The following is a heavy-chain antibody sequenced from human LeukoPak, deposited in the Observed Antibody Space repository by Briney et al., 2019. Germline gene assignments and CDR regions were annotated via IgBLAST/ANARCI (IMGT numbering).Heavy chain of an antibody. Sequence: GGSLRLSCAASGFTFSSYEMNWVRQAPGKGLEWVSYISSSGSTIYYADSVKGRFTISRDNAKNSLYLQMNSLRAEGTAVYYCARDRRDDAFDIWGQGTMVTVSS. J-gene: IGHJ3*02. CDR2: ISSSGSTI. CDR1: GFTFSSYE. CDR3: ARDRRDDAFDI. V-gene: IGHV3-48*03.